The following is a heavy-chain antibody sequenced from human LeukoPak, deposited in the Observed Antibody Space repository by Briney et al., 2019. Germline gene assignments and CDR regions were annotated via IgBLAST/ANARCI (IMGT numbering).Heavy chain of an antibody. Sequence: QTGGSLRLSCAASGFTFSSYAMSWVRQAPGKGLEWVSAISGSGGSTYYADSVKGRFTISRDNSKNTLYLQMNSLRAEDTAVYYCAKDLSSYGGRLDYWGQGTLVTVSS. CDR2: ISGSGGST. CDR1: GFTFSSYA. V-gene: IGHV3-23*01. CDR3: AKDLSSYGGRLDY. D-gene: IGHD5-18*01. J-gene: IGHJ4*02.